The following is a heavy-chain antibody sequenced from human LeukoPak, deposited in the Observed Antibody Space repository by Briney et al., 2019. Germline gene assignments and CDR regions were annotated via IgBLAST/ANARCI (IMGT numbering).Heavy chain of an antibody. J-gene: IGHJ4*02. CDR1: GFTYSSYA. Sequence: GGSLRLSCAASGFTYSSYAMSWVRQAPGKGLEWVSAISGSGGSTYYADSVKGRFTISRDNSKNTLYLQMNSLRAEDTAVYYCAKDTGYSSSYLPDYWGQGTLVTVSS. CDR2: ISGSGGST. V-gene: IGHV3-23*01. D-gene: IGHD6-13*01. CDR3: AKDTGYSSSYLPDY.